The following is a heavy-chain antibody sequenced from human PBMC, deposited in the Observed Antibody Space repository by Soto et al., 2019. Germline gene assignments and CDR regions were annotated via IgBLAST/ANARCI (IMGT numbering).Heavy chain of an antibody. CDR3: ARAQLYSGAYHDS. V-gene: IGHV1-18*04. Sequence: QVQLLQSGAEVENPGASVKVSCEASGYTFTNFGINWVRQAPGQGLEWMGWITPYNGNANYAQKHQGRLTITTDTSTSTAYMELRSLTSDDTAVYYCARAQLYSGAYHDSWGQGTLVTVSS. CDR2: ITPYNGNA. J-gene: IGHJ5*01. D-gene: IGHD1-26*01. CDR1: GYTFTNFG.